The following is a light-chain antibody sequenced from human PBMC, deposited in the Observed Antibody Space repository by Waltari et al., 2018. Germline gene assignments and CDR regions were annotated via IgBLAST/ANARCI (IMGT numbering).Light chain of an antibody. V-gene: IGLV1-47*02. Sequence: SVFTLPPSLSASPGPLGSSTCSASSPNIGRESLYSYQHLPGPAPKLLIYSDTQRPSGVPNRFSGSKSGTSASQAISGLRSEYETDYYCAVWDDSLSGPVFGGGTKLTVL. CDR2: SDT. CDR1: SPNIGRES. J-gene: IGLJ2*01. CDR3: AVWDDSLSGPV.